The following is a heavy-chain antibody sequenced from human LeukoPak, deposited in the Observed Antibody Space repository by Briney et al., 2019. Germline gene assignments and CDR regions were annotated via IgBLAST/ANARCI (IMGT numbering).Heavy chain of an antibody. V-gene: IGHV4-39*01. Sequence: SETLSLTCTVSGYSMSSSGYFWGWIRQPPGKGLEWIGSVYYTGSNSYNPSLKSRVTISVDTSKNQFSLKLSSVTAADTAVYYCARGRILGYSSSWYGGGFYFDYWGQGTLVTVSS. CDR2: VYYTGSN. CDR1: GYSMSSSGYF. D-gene: IGHD6-13*01. J-gene: IGHJ4*02. CDR3: ARGRILGYSSSWYGGGFYFDY.